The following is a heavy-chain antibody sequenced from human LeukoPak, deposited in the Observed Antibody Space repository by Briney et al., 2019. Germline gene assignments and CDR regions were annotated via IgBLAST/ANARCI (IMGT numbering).Heavy chain of an antibody. CDR3: ARLLGYSYGYGDY. V-gene: IGHV4-39*01. D-gene: IGHD5-18*01. CDR2: IYYSGSS. J-gene: IGHJ4*02. CDR1: GGSISSSSYY. Sequence: PSETLSLTCTVSGGSISSSSYYWGWIRQPPGKGLEWIGSIYYSGSSYYNPSLKSRVTISVDTSKNQFSLKLSSVTAADTVVYYCARLLGYSYGYGDYWGQGTLVTVSS.